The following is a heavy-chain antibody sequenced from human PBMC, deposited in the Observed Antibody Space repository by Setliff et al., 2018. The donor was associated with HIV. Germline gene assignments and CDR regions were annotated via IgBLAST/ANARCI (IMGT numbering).Heavy chain of an antibody. CDR2: ISISGDT. CDR1: GGSVTSYY. Sequence: PSETLSLTCTVSGGSVTSYYWSWIRQPAGKRLEWIGRISISGDTNYNFSLKSRVTISVDTSKNQFSLKLSSVTASDTAVYYCARHWLPTWGFDYWGQGTPVTVSS. V-gene: IGHV4-4*07. D-gene: IGHD6-19*01. CDR3: ARHWLPTWGFDY. J-gene: IGHJ4*02.